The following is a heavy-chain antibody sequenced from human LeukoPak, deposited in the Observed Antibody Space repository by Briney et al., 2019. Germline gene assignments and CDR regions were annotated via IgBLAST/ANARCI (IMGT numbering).Heavy chain of an antibody. D-gene: IGHD3-22*01. CDR2: IYYSGST. CDR3: ARGGSQRGGFKVVVVRGYYYGMDV. J-gene: IGHJ6*02. CDR1: GGSISSSSYY. Sequence: PSETLSLTCTVSGGSISSSSYYWGWIRQPPGKGLEWIGSIYYSGSTYYNPSLKSRVTISVDTSKNQFSLKLSSVTAADTAVYYCARGGSQRGGFKVVVVRGYYYGMDVWGQGTTVTVSS. V-gene: IGHV4-39*01.